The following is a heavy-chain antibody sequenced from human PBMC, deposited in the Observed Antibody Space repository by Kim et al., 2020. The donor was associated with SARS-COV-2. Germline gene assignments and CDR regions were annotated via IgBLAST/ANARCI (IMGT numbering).Heavy chain of an antibody. D-gene: IGHD5-12*01. CDR2: IYPGDSDT. CDR1: GYSFTSYW. Sequence: GESLKISCKGSGYSFTSYWIGWVRQMPGKGLEWMGIIYPGDSDTRHSPSFQGQVTISADKSISTAFLQWSRLEASDTAMYYCARIHGYNWGDAFDIWGQGTMVTVSS. J-gene: IGHJ3*02. CDR3: ARIHGYNWGDAFDI. V-gene: IGHV5-51*01.